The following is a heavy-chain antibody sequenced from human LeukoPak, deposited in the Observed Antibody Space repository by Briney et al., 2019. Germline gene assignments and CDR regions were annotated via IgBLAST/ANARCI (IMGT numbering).Heavy chain of an antibody. D-gene: IGHD6-19*01. CDR1: GGSFSGYY. J-gene: IGHJ6*03. CDR3: ARGEWQWLGGYYYMDV. V-gene: IGHV4-34*01. CDR2: INHSGGT. Sequence: SETLSLACAVYGGSFSGYYWSWIRQPPGKGLEWIGEINHSGGTNYNPSLKSRVTISVDTSKNQFSLKLNSVTAADTAVYYCARGEWQWLGGYYYMDVWGKGTTVTVSS.